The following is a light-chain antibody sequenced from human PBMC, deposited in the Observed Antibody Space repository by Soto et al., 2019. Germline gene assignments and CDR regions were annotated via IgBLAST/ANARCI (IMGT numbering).Light chain of an antibody. V-gene: IGLV2-8*01. J-gene: IGLJ1*01. CDR1: SSDVGGYNY. CDR3: CSRAGDNTYV. CDR2: EVT. Sequence: QSVLTQPPSASGSPGQSVTISCTGTSSDVGGYNYVSWYQQHPGKAPKLMIYEVTKRPSGVPDRFSGSKSGNTASLTVSGLQAEDEADYFCCSRAGDNTYVFGTGTKVTAL.